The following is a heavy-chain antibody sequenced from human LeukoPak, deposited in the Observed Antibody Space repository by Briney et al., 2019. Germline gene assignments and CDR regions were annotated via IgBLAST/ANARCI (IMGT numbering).Heavy chain of an antibody. D-gene: IGHD6-13*01. CDR1: GFTFSGYG. V-gene: IGHV3-64D*09. CDR2: TSSNGGSI. CDR3: VTGYIEAAGNYSQH. Sequence: PGRSLRLSCAASGFTFSGYGMHWVRQAPGNRLEYVSSTSSNGGSIYYADSVKGRFTIFRDNSKNTLYLQMSSLRAEDTAVYYCVTGYIEAAGNYSQHWGQGTLVTVSS. J-gene: IGHJ1*01.